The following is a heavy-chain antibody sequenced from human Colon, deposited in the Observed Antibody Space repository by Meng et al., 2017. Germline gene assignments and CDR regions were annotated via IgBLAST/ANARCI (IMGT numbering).Heavy chain of an antibody. D-gene: IGHD2-21*02. CDR3: AIILVTANPFSPNRVHRDY. CDR1: GFTFSSYW. Sequence: GESLKISCAASGFTFSSYWMHWVRQAPGKGLVWVSRINSDGSSTSYADSVKGRFTISRDNAKNTLYLQRNSLRAEDTAVYYCAIILVTANPFSPNRVHRDYGGQGTRVTSPQ. J-gene: IGHJ4*02. CDR2: INSDGSST. V-gene: IGHV3-74*01.